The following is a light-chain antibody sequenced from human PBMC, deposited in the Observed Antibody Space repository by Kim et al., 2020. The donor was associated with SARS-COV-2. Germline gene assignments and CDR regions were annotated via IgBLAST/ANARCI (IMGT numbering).Light chain of an antibody. J-gene: IGLJ1*01. CDR1: SSDVGGYNY. V-gene: IGLV2-8*01. CDR2: EVS. CDR3: SSYAGSKNV. Sequence: QSVLTQPPSASGSPGQSVTISCTGTSSDVGGYNYVSWYQQHPGQAPKLMIYEVSKRPSGVPDRFSGSKSGNTASLTVSGLQAEDEADYYCSSYAGSKNVFGTGTKVTVL.